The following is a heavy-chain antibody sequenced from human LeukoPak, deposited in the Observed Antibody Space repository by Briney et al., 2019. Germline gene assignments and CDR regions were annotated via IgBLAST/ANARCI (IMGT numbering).Heavy chain of an antibody. V-gene: IGHV4-59*11. CDR2: ISFTGST. CDR3: AKGGESSLPLDY. CDR1: GASISSHY. J-gene: IGHJ4*02. D-gene: IGHD6-13*01. Sequence: SETLSLTCTVSGASISSHYWSWIRQPPGQGLEWIGLISFTGSTNYNPSLKSRVTTSVETSKNQFSLKVSSVTAADTAVYYCAKGGESSLPLDYWGQGILVTVSS.